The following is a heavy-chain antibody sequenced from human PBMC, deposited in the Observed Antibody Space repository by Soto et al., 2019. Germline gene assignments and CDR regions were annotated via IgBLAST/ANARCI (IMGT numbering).Heavy chain of an antibody. D-gene: IGHD1-1*01. CDR1: GYTFTSYG. CDR3: ARERYGDY. V-gene: IGHV1-18*01. CDR2: ISAHNGNT. Sequence: QVHLVQSGAEVKKPGASVKVSCKCSGYTFTSYGITWVRQAPGQGLEWMGWISAHNGNTDYAQKVQGRVTVTRDTSTSTAYMELRNLRSDETAVYYCARERYGDYWGQGALVTVSS. J-gene: IGHJ4*02.